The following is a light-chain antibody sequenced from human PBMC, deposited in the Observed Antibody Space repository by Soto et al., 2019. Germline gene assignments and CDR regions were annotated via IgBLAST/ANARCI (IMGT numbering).Light chain of an antibody. Sequence: DFQMTQSPSSLSLYVVPRLNITCRASQGISGWLAWYQQKPGEAPKLLIYAASNLQSGVPSRFSGSGSGTDFTLTINSLQPEDFATYYCQKAKSFPLNCGQGTRREIK. CDR3: QKAKSFPLN. J-gene: IGKJ5*01. CDR1: QGISGW. V-gene: IGKV1D-12*01. CDR2: AAS.